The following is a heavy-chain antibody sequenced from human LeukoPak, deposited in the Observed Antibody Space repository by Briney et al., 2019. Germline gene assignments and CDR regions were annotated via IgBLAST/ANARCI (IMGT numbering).Heavy chain of an antibody. Sequence: PGGSLRLSCAASGFTFSGFWMHWVRQPPGKGLVWVSRLNSDGSSISYADSVKGRFTISRDSAKKTLYLQMNSLRAEDTAVYYCASVVGGYYPPVDAFDLWGQGTMVTVSS. CDR3: ASVVGGYYPPVDAFDL. J-gene: IGHJ3*01. CDR1: GFTFSGFW. CDR2: LNSDGSSI. D-gene: IGHD3-3*01. V-gene: IGHV3-74*01.